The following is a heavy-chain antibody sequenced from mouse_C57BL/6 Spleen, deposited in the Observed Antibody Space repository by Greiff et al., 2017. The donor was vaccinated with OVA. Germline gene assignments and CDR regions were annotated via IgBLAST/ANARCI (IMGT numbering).Heavy chain of an antibody. CDR1: GYTFTSYW. CDR3: AREKGGSSQSYYFDY. CDR2: IDPSDSYT. V-gene: IGHV1-59*01. Sequence: QVQLQQPGAELVRPGTSVKLSCKASGYTFTSYWMHWVKQRPGQGLEWIGVIDPSDSYTNYNQKFKGKATLTVDTSSSTAYMQLSSLTSEDSAVYYCAREKGGSSQSYYFDYWGQGTTLTVSS. J-gene: IGHJ2*01. D-gene: IGHD1-1*01.